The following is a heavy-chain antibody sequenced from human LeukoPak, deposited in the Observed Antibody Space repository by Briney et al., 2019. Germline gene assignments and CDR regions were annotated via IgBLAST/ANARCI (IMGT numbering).Heavy chain of an antibody. V-gene: IGHV3-66*01. CDR1: GFTVTSNY. CDR3: AKGTYCSGANCYPSVYYYYYMDV. Sequence: GGSQRLSCTVSGFTVTSNYMTWVRQAPGKGLEWVSVIYTDGKTYYADSVKGRFSISRDNSKNTLFLQMKSLRAEDTAVYYCAKGTYCSGANCYPSVYYYYYMDVWGKGTTVTVSS. J-gene: IGHJ6*03. D-gene: IGHD2-15*01. CDR2: IYTDGKT.